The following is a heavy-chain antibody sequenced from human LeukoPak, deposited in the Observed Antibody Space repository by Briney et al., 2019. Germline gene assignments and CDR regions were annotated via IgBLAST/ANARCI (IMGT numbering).Heavy chain of an antibody. V-gene: IGHV3-48*01. J-gene: IGHJ4*02. Sequence: GGSLRLSCAASGFTFSSYSMNWVRQAPGKGLEWVSYISSSSTIYYADSVKGRFTISRDNAKNSLYLQMNSLRAEDTAVYYCARVAGAGYWGQGTLVTVSS. CDR1: GFTFSSYS. CDR3: ARVAGAGY. D-gene: IGHD6-19*01. CDR2: ISSSSTI.